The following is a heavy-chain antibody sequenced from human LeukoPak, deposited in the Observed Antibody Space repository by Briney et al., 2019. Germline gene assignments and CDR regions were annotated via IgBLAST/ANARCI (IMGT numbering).Heavy chain of an antibody. J-gene: IGHJ3*02. CDR2: IWYDGSNK. CDR3: ARVGYSYGLDAFDI. CDR1: GFTFSSYG. Sequence: LAGGSLRLSRAASGFTFSSYGMHWVRQAPDKGLEWVAVIWYDGSNKYYADSVKGRFTISRDNSKNTLYLQMNSLRAEDTAVYYCARVGYSYGLDAFDIWGQGTMVTVSS. V-gene: IGHV3-33*08. D-gene: IGHD5-18*01.